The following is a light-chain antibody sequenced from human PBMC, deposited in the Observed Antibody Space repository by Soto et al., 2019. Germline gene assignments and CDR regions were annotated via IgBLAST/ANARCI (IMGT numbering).Light chain of an antibody. Sequence: IRMTQSPSSLSASVGDRVTITCRASQSISSYLNWYQQKPGKAPKLLIYGASSLQSGVPSRFSGSGSGTDFTLTISSLQPEDFATYYCQQSYSTPRTFGQGTKVDIK. V-gene: IGKV1-39*01. J-gene: IGKJ1*01. CDR2: GAS. CDR1: QSISSY. CDR3: QQSYSTPRT.